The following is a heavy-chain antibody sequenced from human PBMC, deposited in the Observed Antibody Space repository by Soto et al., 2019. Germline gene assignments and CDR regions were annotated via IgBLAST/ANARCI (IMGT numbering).Heavy chain of an antibody. D-gene: IGHD2-2*03. CDR3: AKDRYGYCTSTNCYAHDY. J-gene: IGHJ4*02. V-gene: IGHV3-23*01. CDR2: FSGSGEST. Sequence: GGSLRLSCVASGFTFSSYAMSWVRQAPGKGLEWVSGFSGSGESTNYADSVKGRFTVSRDNSKNTLYLQMISLRAEDTAVYYCAKDRYGYCTSTNCYAHDYWGQGTLVTVSS. CDR1: GFTFSSYA.